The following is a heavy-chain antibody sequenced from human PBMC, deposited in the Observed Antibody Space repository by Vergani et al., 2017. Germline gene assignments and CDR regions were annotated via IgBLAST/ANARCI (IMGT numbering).Heavy chain of an antibody. Sequence: QVRLQESGPGVVKPSETLSLTCNVSGYSISTNFYWGWIRQSAGKGLEWIGIIFHGGSPYFNPSLKSRLPLSVDTSKNQFSLSLRSVTAADQAVYYCVRSGIGYADLPRDYWGQGMLVTVSS. CDR2: IFHGGSP. J-gene: IGHJ4*02. V-gene: IGHV4-38-2*02. D-gene: IGHD2-15*01. CDR3: VRSGIGYADLPRDY. CDR1: GYSISTNFY.